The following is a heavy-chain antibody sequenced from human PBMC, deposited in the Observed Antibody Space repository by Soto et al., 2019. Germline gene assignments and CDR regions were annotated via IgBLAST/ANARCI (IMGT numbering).Heavy chain of an antibody. Sequence: SLKVSCKASGGTFSIYTISWVRQAPGQGLEWMGRIIPILGIANYAQKFQGRVTITADKSTSTAYMELSSLRSEDTAVYYCARVDYGGNSDYWGQGTLVTVSS. CDR2: IIPILGIA. CDR3: ARVDYGGNSDY. D-gene: IGHD4-17*01. V-gene: IGHV1-69*02. J-gene: IGHJ4*02. CDR1: GGTFSIYT.